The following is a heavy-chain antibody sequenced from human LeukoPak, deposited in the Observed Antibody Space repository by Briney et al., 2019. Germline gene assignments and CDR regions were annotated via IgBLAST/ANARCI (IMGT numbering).Heavy chain of an antibody. CDR2: IYYSGST. CDR3: ASVDSSGYWQGGYYFDY. V-gene: IGHV4-59*08. J-gene: IGHJ4*02. Sequence: SETLSLTCTVSGGSISSYYWSWIRQPPGKGLEWIGYIYYSGSTNYNPSLKGRVTISVDTSKNQFSLKLSSVTAADTAVYYCASVDSSGYWQGGYYFDYWGQGTLVTVSS. CDR1: GGSISSYY. D-gene: IGHD3-22*01.